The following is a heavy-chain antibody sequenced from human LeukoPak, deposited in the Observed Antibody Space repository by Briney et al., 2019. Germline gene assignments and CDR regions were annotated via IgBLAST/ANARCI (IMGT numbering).Heavy chain of an antibody. CDR3: ARDGSGWYDY. CDR2: ISSSGNTI. CDR1: GFTFSSYE. D-gene: IGHD6-19*01. V-gene: IGHV3-48*03. Sequence: PGGSLRLSCAASGFTFSSYEMSWVRQAPGKGLEWVSYISSSGNTIYSADSVKGRFTISRDNAKNSLYLQMNSLRAEDTAVYYCARDGSGWYDYWGQGILVTVSS. J-gene: IGHJ4*02.